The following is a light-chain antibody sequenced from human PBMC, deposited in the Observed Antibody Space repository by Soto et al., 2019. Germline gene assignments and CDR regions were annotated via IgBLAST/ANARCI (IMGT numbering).Light chain of an antibody. V-gene: IGKV1-39*01. Sequence: IQMPQSPSNLSASIGDRVTITCRASQTIDNYLNWYQQKPGKAPKLLISAASRLQSGVPSRFSGVGSGTDFTLTINTLQPEDIATYFCQRGYTIPRFAGGTKVDIK. CDR3: QRGYTIPR. J-gene: IGKJ4*01. CDR1: QTIDNY. CDR2: AAS.